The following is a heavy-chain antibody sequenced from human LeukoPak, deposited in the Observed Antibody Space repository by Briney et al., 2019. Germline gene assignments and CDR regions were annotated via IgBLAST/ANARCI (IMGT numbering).Heavy chain of an antibody. V-gene: IGHV3-48*02. CDR1: GFTFSTYS. J-gene: IGHJ4*02. CDR2: ISSTTI. D-gene: IGHD5-18*01. Sequence: GGSLRLSCAASGFTFSTYSMNWVRQAPGKGLDWVSYISSTTINYADSVKGRFTISRDNAKNSLYLQMNSLRDEDTAVYYCVRDRGGYSEFDYWGQGTLVTVSS. CDR3: VRDRGGYSEFDY.